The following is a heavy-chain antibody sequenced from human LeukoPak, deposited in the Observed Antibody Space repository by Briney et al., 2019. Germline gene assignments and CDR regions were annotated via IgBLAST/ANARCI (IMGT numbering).Heavy chain of an antibody. CDR1: GGSFSGYY. J-gene: IGHJ4*02. D-gene: IGHD6-13*01. CDR2: INHSGST. Sequence: PSETLSLTCAVYGGSFSGYYWSWIRQPPGKGLEWIGEINHSGSTNYNPPLKSRVTISVDTSKNQFSLKLSSVTAADTAVYYCARFSGIAAAGTMGAYDYWGQGTLVTVSS. V-gene: IGHV4-34*01. CDR3: ARFSGIAAAGTMGAYDY.